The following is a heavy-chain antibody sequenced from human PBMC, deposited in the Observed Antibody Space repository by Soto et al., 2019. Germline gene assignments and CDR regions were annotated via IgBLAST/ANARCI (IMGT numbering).Heavy chain of an antibody. D-gene: IGHD3-22*01. CDR3: ARLLFSLDSSGYSPAMFDY. V-gene: IGHV5-51*01. CDR2: IYPGDSDT. J-gene: IGHJ4*02. Sequence: PGESLKISCKGSGYSFTSYWIGWVRQMPGKGLEWMGIIYPGDSDTRYSPSFQGQVTISADKSISTAYLQWSSLKASDTAMYYCARLLFSLDSSGYSPAMFDYWGQGSLVTVSS. CDR1: GYSFTSYW.